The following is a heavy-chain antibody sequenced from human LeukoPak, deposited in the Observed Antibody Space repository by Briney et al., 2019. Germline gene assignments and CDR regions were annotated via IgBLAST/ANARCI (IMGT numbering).Heavy chain of an antibody. J-gene: IGHJ3*02. V-gene: IGHV4-59*06. CDR3: AREAQYQLRWDAFDI. CDR1: GGSISGHY. Sequence: SETLSLTCTVSGGSISGHYWSWIRQPPGKGLEWIGYIYYSGSTYYNPSLKSRVTISVDTSKNQFSLKLSSVTAADTAVYYCAREAQYQLRWDAFDIWGQGTMVTVSS. D-gene: IGHD2-2*01. CDR2: IYYSGST.